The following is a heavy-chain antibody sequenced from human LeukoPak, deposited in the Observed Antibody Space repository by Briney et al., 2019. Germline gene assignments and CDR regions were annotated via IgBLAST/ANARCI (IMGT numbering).Heavy chain of an antibody. Sequence: GGSLRLSCAASGLTVSSNCMSWVRQAPGKGLEWVSFIYSGGNTYYADSVKGRFTISRDNSKNTLYLQMNTLRAEDTAVYYCAKTGSSRFDYWGQGTLVTVSS. V-gene: IGHV3-53*01. J-gene: IGHJ4*02. CDR2: IYSGGNT. CDR1: GLTVSSNC. D-gene: IGHD1-26*01. CDR3: AKTGSSRFDY.